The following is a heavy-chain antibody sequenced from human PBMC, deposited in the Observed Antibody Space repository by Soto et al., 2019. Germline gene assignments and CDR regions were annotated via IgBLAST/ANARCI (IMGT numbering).Heavy chain of an antibody. J-gene: IGHJ4*02. CDR2: IYYSGST. CDR1: GGSISSYY. V-gene: IGHV4-59*08. D-gene: IGHD3-10*01. Sequence: PSETLSLTCTVSGGSISSYYWSWIRQPPGKGLEWIGYIYYSGSTNYNPSLKSRVTISVDTSKNQFSLKLSSVTAADTAVYYCARHDTPYGSGSYRDYWGQGTLVTVSS. CDR3: ARHDTPYGSGSYRDY.